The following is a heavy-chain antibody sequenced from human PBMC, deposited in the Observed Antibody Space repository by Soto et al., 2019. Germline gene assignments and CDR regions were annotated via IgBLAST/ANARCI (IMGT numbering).Heavy chain of an antibody. V-gene: IGHV1-8*01. J-gene: IGHJ6*02. CDR2: MNPNSGNT. Sequence: ASVKVSCKASGYTFTSYDINWVRQATGQGLEWMGWMNPNSGNTGYAQKFQGRVTMTRNTSISTAYMGLSSLRSEDTAVYYCARGGVPAAMGYYYYYYGMDVWGQGTTVTVSS. CDR1: GYTFTSYD. D-gene: IGHD2-2*01. CDR3: ARGGVPAAMGYYYYYYGMDV.